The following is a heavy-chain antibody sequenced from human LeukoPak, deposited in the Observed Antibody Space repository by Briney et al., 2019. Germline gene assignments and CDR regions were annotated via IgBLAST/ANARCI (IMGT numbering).Heavy chain of an antibody. J-gene: IGHJ4*02. D-gene: IGHD6-6*01. CDR2: IYHSGST. CDR1: GGSISSGGYS. CDR3: ARWGSYSSSSGGTDY. V-gene: IGHV4-30-2*01. Sequence: PSQTLSLTCAVSGGSISSGGYSWSWIRQPPGKGLEWIGYIYHSGSTYYNPSLKSRVTISVDRSKNQFSLKLSSVTAADTAVYYCARWGSYSSSSGGTDYWGQGTLVTVSS.